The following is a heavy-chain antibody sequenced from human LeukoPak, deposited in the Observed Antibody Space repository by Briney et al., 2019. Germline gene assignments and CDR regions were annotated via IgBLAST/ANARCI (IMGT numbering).Heavy chain of an antibody. CDR1: GFTFSNHA. Sequence: GRSLRLSCAASGFTFSNHAMHWVRQAPGKGLEWVAVISYDGSNKYYTDSVKGRFTISGDSSKNTLYLQMNSLRPEDTAVYYCAKKYTTGLDPWGQGTLVTVSS. D-gene: IGHD4-17*01. V-gene: IGHV3-30*04. J-gene: IGHJ5*02. CDR2: ISYDGSNK. CDR3: AKKYTTGLDP.